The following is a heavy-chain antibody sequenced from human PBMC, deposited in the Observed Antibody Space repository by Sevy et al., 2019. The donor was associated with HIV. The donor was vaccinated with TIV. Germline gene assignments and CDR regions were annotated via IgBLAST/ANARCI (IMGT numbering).Heavy chain of an antibody. CDR2: ISFDGSSK. D-gene: IGHD2-8*02. CDR3: TSNGGDSSGGVCGADFDY. V-gene: IGHV3-30*04. Sequence: GGSLRLSCAASGFTFSSYTFHWVRQAPGKGLEWVALISFDGSSKYYADSVKGRFTISRDNSKNTLYVQMNSLRGDDTAVYYCTSNGGDSSGGVCGADFDYWGQGTLVTVSS. J-gene: IGHJ4*02. CDR1: GFTFSSYT.